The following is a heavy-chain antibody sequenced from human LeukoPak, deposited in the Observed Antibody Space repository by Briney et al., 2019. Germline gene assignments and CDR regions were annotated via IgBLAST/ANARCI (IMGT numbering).Heavy chain of an antibody. CDR3: AKEYYYDSSAYFDY. Sequence: GGSLRLSCAVSGFTFSSYAMHWVRQAPGKGLEWVAVISYDGSNKYYADSVKGRFTISRDNSKNTLYPQMNSLRAEDMAVYYCAKEYYYDSSAYFDYWGQGTLVTVSS. CDR2: ISYDGSNK. CDR1: GFTFSSYA. D-gene: IGHD3-22*01. J-gene: IGHJ4*02. V-gene: IGHV3-30-3*01.